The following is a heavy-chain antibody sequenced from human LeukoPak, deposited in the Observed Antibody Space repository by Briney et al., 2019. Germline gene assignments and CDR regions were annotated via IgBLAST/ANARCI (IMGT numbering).Heavy chain of an antibody. V-gene: IGHV3-23*01. Sequence: PGGSLRLSCAASGFTFSSYAMSWVRQAPGKGLEWVSAISGSGGSTYYADSVKGRFTISRDNSKNTLYLQMNSLRAEDTAVYYCAKDSYYDILTGYYRGAFDIWGQGTMVTVSS. J-gene: IGHJ3*02. D-gene: IGHD3-9*01. CDR3: AKDSYYDILTGYYRGAFDI. CDR2: ISGSGGST. CDR1: GFTFSSYA.